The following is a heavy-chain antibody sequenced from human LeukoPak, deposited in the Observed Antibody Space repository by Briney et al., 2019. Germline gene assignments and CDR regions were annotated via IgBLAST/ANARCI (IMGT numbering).Heavy chain of an antibody. V-gene: IGHV3-30*18. CDR3: AKVGAVYSSGWSFDY. J-gene: IGHJ4*02. D-gene: IGHD6-19*01. CDR2: ISYDGSNK. Sequence: GGSLRLSCAASGFTFSSYGMHWVRQAPGKGLEWVAAISYDGSNKYYADSVKGRFTISRDNSKNTLYLQMNSLRAEDTAVYYCAKVGAVYSSGWSFDYWGQGTLVTVSS. CDR1: GFTFSSYG.